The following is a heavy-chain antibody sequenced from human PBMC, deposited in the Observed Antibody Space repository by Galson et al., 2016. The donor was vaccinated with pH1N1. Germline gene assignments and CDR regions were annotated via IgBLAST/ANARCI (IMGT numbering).Heavy chain of an antibody. J-gene: IGHJ5*01. Sequence: TLSLTCTVSGGSISSDSDYWTWIRQPAGKGLEWIGRVSGTGTTNYNPSLKSRVTISIDTSKNHFSLKMASVTAADTAVYFCARESLEWLIISGHRVELNWFDSWGQGTLVTVSS. CDR2: VSGTGTT. D-gene: IGHD3-3*01. CDR1: GGSISSDSDY. CDR3: ARESLEWLIISGHRVELNWFDS. V-gene: IGHV4-61*02.